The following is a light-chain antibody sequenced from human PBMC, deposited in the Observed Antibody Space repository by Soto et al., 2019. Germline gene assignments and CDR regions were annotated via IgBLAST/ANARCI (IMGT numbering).Light chain of an antibody. J-gene: IGLJ2*01. CDR3: QSFDITLPGLI. V-gene: IGLV1-40*01. Sequence: QSVLTQPPSVSGAPGQRVTISCIGSNSNIGTDYDVHWYQQFPGTAPKVLIHDNSNRPSGVPDRFSASRSGTSASLAIAGLQAEDEADYYCQSFDITLPGLIFGVGTKVTVL. CDR2: DNS. CDR1: NSNIGTDYD.